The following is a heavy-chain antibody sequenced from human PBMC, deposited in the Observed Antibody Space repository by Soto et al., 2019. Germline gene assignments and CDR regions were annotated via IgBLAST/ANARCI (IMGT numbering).Heavy chain of an antibody. Sequence: PSETLSLTCTVAGGSIGSGGYYWSWIRQHPGKGLEWIGYIYHSGSTYYNPSLKSRVTISVDTSKNQFSLNLSSVTAADTAVYYCASNDYWGQGTLVTVSS. CDR3: ASNDY. CDR1: GGSIGSGGYY. CDR2: IYHSGST. J-gene: IGHJ4*02. V-gene: IGHV4-31*03.